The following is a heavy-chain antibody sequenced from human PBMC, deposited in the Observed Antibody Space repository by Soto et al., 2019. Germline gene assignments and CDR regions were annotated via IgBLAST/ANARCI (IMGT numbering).Heavy chain of an antibody. Sequence: QVQLVQSGAEVKKPGASVKVSCKASGYTFTSYGISWVRQAPGQGLEWMGWISAYNGNTNYAQKLQGRVTMTTDTSTSTAYMELRSLRSDDTAVYYCARAMYDAWNYDAHDCFDPWGQGTLVTVSS. J-gene: IGHJ5*02. D-gene: IGHD1-7*01. V-gene: IGHV1-18*01. CDR2: ISAYNGNT. CDR1: GYTFTSYG. CDR3: ARAMYDAWNYDAHDCFDP.